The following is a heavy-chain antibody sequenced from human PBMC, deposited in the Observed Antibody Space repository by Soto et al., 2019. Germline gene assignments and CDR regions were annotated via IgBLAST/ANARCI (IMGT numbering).Heavy chain of an antibody. CDR3: AKTEYEYYYDSSGYSSPFDY. V-gene: IGHV3-30-3*01. J-gene: IGHJ4*02. Sequence: PGGSLRLSCAASGFTFSSYAMHWVRQAPGKGLEWVAVISYDGSNKYYADSVKGRFTISRDNSKNTLYLQMNSLRAEDTAVYYCAKTEYEYYYDSSGYSSPFDYWGQGTLVTVSS. D-gene: IGHD3-22*01. CDR2: ISYDGSNK. CDR1: GFTFSSYA.